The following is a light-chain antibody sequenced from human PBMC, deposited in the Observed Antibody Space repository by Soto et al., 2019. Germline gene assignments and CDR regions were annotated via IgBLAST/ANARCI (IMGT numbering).Light chain of an antibody. Sequence: DIQMTQSPSSLSAAVGDRVTITCRASQSINRDLNWYQQKPGKAPKLVIFATSRLHSGVPSTFSGSGSGTDFTLTISSLQPEDFATYYCQQSSSTPFTFGPGPKVDIK. J-gene: IGKJ3*01. V-gene: IGKV1-39*01. CDR3: QQSSSTPFT. CDR1: QSINRD. CDR2: ATS.